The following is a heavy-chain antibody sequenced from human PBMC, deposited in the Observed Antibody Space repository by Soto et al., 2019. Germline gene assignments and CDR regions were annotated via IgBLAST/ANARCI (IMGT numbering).Heavy chain of an antibody. J-gene: IGHJ3*02. CDR2: ISSSSSAI. V-gene: IGHV3-48*02. CDR3: ARVSYCGDDCYHDAFDI. D-gene: IGHD2-21*02. Sequence: PGGSLRLSCAASGFTFSTYSMNWVRQAPGKXLEWVSYISSSSSAIYSADSVKGRFTISRDNAKNSLYLQMNSLRDEDTAVYYCARVSYCGDDCYHDAFDIWGQGAMVTVSS. CDR1: GFTFSTYS.